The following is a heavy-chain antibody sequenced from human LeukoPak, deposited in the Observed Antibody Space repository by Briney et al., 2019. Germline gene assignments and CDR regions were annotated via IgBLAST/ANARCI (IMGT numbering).Heavy chain of an antibody. CDR3: AKDCDGYNYSSDY. Sequence: GGSLRLSCAASGFTFSSYAMSWVRQAPGKGLEWVSAISGSGGSTYYADSVKGRLTISRDNSKNTLYLQMNSLRAEDTAVYYCAKDCDGYNYSSDYWGQGTLVTVSS. CDR1: GFTFSSYA. J-gene: IGHJ4*02. D-gene: IGHD5-24*01. V-gene: IGHV3-23*01. CDR2: ISGSGGST.